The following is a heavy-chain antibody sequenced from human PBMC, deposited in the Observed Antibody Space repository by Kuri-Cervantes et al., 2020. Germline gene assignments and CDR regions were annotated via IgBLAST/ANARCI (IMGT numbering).Heavy chain of an antibody. J-gene: IGHJ3*02. V-gene: IGHV3-30*07. D-gene: IGHD6-19*01. CDR2: ISYDGSNK. CDR1: GFTFSSYA. Sequence: GESLKISCAASGFTFSSYAMHWVRQAPGKGLEWVAVISYDGSNKYYADSVKGRFTISRDNSKNTLYLQMDSLRAEDTAVYYCAREVAGTMGALDIWGQGTVVTVSS. CDR3: AREVAGTMGALDI.